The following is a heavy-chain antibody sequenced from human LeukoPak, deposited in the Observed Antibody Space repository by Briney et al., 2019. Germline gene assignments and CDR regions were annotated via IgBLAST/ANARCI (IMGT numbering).Heavy chain of an antibody. CDR3: ARDPDIVVVPA. V-gene: IGHV3-23*01. CDR1: GFTFSSYA. J-gene: IGHJ6*02. CDR2: ISGSGGST. Sequence: GGSLRLSCAASGFTFSSYAMSWVRQAPGKGLEWVSAISGSGGSTYYADSVKGRFTISRDNSKNTLYLQMNSLRAEDTAVYYCARDPDIVVVPAWGQGTTVTVSS. D-gene: IGHD2-2*01.